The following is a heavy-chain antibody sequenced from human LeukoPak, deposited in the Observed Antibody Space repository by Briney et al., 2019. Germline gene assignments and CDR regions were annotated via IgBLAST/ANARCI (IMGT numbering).Heavy chain of an antibody. Sequence: ASVTVSYKPSVGTFSSRAIRWVRLAPAPPLEGPGGVIPILVTAKYAQKFQGRVTITTDESTSTAYMELSSLRSEDTAVYYCASRRSSSWKLGSSYYYYMDVWGKGTTVTVSS. CDR1: VGTFSSRA. CDR2: VIPILVTA. J-gene: IGHJ6*03. CDR3: ASRRSSSWKLGSSYYYYMDV. V-gene: IGHV1-69*05. D-gene: IGHD6-13*01.